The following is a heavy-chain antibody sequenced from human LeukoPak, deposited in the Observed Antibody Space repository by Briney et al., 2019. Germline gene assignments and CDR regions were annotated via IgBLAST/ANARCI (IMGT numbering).Heavy chain of an antibody. V-gene: IGHV3-23*01. J-gene: IGHJ4*02. CDR3: AKDERWELPHYFDN. D-gene: IGHD2-15*01. CDR2: ISGSAGST. Sequence: GGSLRLSCAASGFTFSSYAMAWVRQAPGKGLEWVSSISGSAGSTFYADSVKGRFTISRDNSKNTLYPQMFSLRADDTAIYYCAKDERWELPHYFDNWGQGTLVTVSS. CDR1: GFTFSSYA.